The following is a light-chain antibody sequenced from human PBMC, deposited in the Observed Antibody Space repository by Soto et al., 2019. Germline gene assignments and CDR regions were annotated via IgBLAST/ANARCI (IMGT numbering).Light chain of an antibody. V-gene: IGLV2-14*03. J-gene: IGLJ2*01. Sequence: QSALTQPASVSGSPGQSITISCTGTSSDVGGYNFVSWYQQHPGKAPKLMIYDVNNRPSGVSDRFSGSKSGNTASLTISGLQAEDEADYYCRSYASSDTRVFGGGTKLTVL. CDR2: DVN. CDR3: RSYASSDTRV. CDR1: SSDVGGYNF.